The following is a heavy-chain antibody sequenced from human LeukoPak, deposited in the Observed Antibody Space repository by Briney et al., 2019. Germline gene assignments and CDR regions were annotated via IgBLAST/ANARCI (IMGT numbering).Heavy chain of an antibody. CDR2: IYYSGST. CDR3: ARDLPYCGGDCYTLFDY. J-gene: IGHJ4*02. Sequence: PSETLSLTCTVSGGSISSSSYYWGWIRQPPGKGLEWIGSIYYSGSTYYNPSLKSRVTTSVDTSKNQFSLKLSSVTAADTAVYYCARDLPYCGGDCYTLFDYWGQGTLVTISS. D-gene: IGHD2-21*02. CDR1: GGSISSSSYY. V-gene: IGHV4-39*07.